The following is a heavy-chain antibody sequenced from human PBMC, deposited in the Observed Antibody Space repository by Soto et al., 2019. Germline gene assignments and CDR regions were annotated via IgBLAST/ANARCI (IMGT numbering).Heavy chain of an antibody. CDR1: GFSLSTSGVG. CDR2: IYWDDDK. J-gene: IGHJ5*02. V-gene: IGHV2-5*02. Sequence: QITLKESGPTLVKPTQTLTLTCTFSGFSLSTSGVGVGWIRQPPGKALEWLALIYWDDDKRYSPSLKSRITITKDTSKNQVVLTMTNMDPVDTATYYCAHRPKDIVLIVYAMDPWFDPWGQGTLVTVSS. D-gene: IGHD2-8*01. CDR3: AHRPKDIVLIVYAMDPWFDP.